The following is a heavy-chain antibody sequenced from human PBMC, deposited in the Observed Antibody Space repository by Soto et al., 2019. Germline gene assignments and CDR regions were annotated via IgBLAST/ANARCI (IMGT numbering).Heavy chain of an antibody. CDR2: MSNHGTNQ. CDR3: ARGFCANLVCYYFFDL. V-gene: IGHV3-30*03. D-gene: IGHD2-8*01. Sequence: PWGSLRLSCAASRFDFTSYGMHWLRQARGKGLEWVAVMSNHGTNQFYADSVRGRCIISRDTSKNTLFLQMTSLRPEDTAVYHCARGFCANLVCYYFFDLWGPGALVAVSS. J-gene: IGHJ4*02. CDR1: RFDFTSYG.